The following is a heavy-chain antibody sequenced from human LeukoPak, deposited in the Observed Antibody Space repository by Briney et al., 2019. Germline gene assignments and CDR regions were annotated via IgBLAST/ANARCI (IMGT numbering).Heavy chain of an antibody. CDR3: ARRFGAARDDYMDV. Sequence: GGSLRLSCAASGFTFSSYSMNRVRQAPGKGLELVAYIGSSSSTIFYAASVKGRFTISRDNAKNSLYLQMNSLRAEDTAVYYCARRFGAARDDYMDVWGKGTTVTVSS. CDR1: GFTFSSYS. J-gene: IGHJ6*03. V-gene: IGHV3-48*01. CDR2: IGSSSSTI. D-gene: IGHD3-16*01.